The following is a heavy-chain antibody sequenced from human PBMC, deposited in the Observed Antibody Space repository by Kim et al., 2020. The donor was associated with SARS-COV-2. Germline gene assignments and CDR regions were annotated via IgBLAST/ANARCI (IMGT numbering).Heavy chain of an antibody. CDR3: ARGGYCSSTSCHHIGYYYGMDV. CDR1: GFTFSSYA. D-gene: IGHD2-2*01. J-gene: IGHJ6*02. V-gene: IGHV3-64*02. Sequence: GGSLRLSCAASGFTFSSYAMHWVRQAPGKGLEYVSAISSNGGSTYYADSVKGRFTISRDNSKNTLYLQMGSLRAEDMAVYYCARGGYCSSTSCHHIGYYYGMDVWGQGTTVTVSS. CDR2: ISSNGGST.